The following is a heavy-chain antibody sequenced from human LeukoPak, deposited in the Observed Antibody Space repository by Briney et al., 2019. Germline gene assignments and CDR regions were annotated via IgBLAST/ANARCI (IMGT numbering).Heavy chain of an antibody. D-gene: IGHD1-26*01. CDR3: ASSPVGATDY. CDR1: GVSISDNFYY. V-gene: IGHV4-61*02. CDR2: VYTSGST. Sequence: PSETLSLTCTVSGVSISDNFYYWSWIRQPAGKGLEWIGRVYTSGSTNYNPSLKSRIAVSVDTSKNQFSLKLSSVTAADTAVYYCASSPVGATDYWGQGTLVTVSS. J-gene: IGHJ4*02.